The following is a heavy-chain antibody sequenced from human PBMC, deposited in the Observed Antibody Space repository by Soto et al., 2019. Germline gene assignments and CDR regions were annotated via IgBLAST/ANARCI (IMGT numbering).Heavy chain of an antibody. J-gene: IGHJ6*02. CDR2: ISFDGSNK. Sequence: GGSLRLSCAASGFTFSNSGIHWVRQAPGEGLEWVAVISFDGSNKYYADSVKGRFTISRDNSKNTLYLQMNSLRAEDTAVYFCAKEGCSSTSCVAFLDVWGRGTTVTVSS. D-gene: IGHD2-2*01. CDR1: GFTFSNSG. V-gene: IGHV3-30*18. CDR3: AKEGCSSTSCVAFLDV.